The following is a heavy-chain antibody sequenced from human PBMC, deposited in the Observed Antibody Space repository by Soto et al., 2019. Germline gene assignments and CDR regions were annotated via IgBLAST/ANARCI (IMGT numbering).Heavy chain of an antibody. D-gene: IGHD2-21*02. V-gene: IGHV3-21*01. CDR1: GFTFSSYS. Sequence: EVQLVESGGGLVKPGGSLRLSCAASGFTFSSYSMNWVRQAPGKGLEWVSSISSSSSYIYYADSVKGRFTISRDNAKNSPYLQMNSLRAEDTAVYYCARVKGAYCGGDCYSGSDYWGQGTLVTVSS. CDR2: ISSSSSYI. CDR3: ARVKGAYCGGDCYSGSDY. J-gene: IGHJ4*02.